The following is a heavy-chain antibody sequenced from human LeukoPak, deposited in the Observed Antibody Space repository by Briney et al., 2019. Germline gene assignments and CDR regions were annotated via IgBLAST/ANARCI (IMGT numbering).Heavy chain of an antibody. CDR3: ARAFRYCSGGSCYSYYYYGMDV. Sequence: ASVKVSCKASGYTFTGYYMHWVRLAPGQGLEWMGWINPNSGGTNYAQKFQDWVTLTRDTSISTAYMEVSRLRSDDTAVYYCARAFRYCSGGSCYSYYYYGMDVWGQGTTVTVSS. V-gene: IGHV1-2*04. D-gene: IGHD2-15*01. J-gene: IGHJ6*02. CDR2: INPNSGGT. CDR1: GYTFTGYY.